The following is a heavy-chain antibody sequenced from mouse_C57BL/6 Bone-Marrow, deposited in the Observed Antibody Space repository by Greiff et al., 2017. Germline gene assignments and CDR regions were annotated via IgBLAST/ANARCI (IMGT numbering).Heavy chain of an antibody. Sequence: EVKLMESGGGLVKPGGSLKLSCAASGFTFSSYAMSWVRQTPEKRLEWVATISDGGSYTYYPDNVKGRFTISRDNAKNNLYLQMSHLKSEDTAVYYCARGGLGPQFAYWGQGTLVTVSA. J-gene: IGHJ3*01. CDR1: GFTFSSYA. D-gene: IGHD4-1*01. V-gene: IGHV5-4*03. CDR3: ARGGLGPQFAY. CDR2: ISDGGSYT.